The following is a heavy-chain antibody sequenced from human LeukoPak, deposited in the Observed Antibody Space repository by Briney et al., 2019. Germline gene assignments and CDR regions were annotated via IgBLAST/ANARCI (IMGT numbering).Heavy chain of an antibody. CDR1: GFTFSSYA. D-gene: IGHD3-22*01. Sequence: PGGSLRLSCAASGFTFSSYAMSWVRQAPGKGLEWVSAISGSGGSTYYADSVKGRFTISRDNSKNTLYLQMNSLRAEDTAVYYCAKDIVGKVEYYYDSSAVDAFDIWGQGTMVTVSS. V-gene: IGHV3-23*01. CDR3: AKDIVGKVEYYYDSSAVDAFDI. J-gene: IGHJ3*02. CDR2: ISGSGGST.